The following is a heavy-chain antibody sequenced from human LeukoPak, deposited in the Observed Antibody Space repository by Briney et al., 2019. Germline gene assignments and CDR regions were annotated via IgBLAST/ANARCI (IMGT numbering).Heavy chain of an antibody. D-gene: IGHD3-10*01. J-gene: IGHJ4*02. Sequence: PSETLSLTCTVSGGSISGGTYYWSWIRQPAGKGLEWIGHFYTSETTNYNPSLKSRVSISVDMSKNQFTLKLTSVTAADTAVYYCARQMVRGVKVYFDYWGQGTLVTVSS. V-gene: IGHV4-61*09. CDR3: ARQMVRGVKVYFDY. CDR2: FYTSETT. CDR1: GGSISGGTYY.